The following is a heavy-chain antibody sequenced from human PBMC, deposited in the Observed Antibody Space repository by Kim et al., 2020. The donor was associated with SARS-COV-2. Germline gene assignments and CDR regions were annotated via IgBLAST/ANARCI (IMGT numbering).Heavy chain of an antibody. V-gene: IGHV3-23*01. J-gene: IGHJ3*02. CDR2: ISGSGGST. CDR3: AKALRGYPPFTMIVVDNDAFDI. CDR1: GFTFSSYA. Sequence: GGSLRLSCAASGFTFSSYAMSWVRQAPGKGLEWVSAISGSGGSTYYADSVKGRFTISRDNSKNTLYLQMNSLRAEDTAVYYCAKALRGYPPFTMIVVDNDAFDIWGQGTMVTVYS. D-gene: IGHD3-22*01.